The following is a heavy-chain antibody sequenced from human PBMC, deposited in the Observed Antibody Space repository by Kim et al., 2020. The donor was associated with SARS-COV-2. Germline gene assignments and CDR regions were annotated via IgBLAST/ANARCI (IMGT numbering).Heavy chain of an antibody. CDR2: ISGSGGNT. CDR3: AKDSGWGYSSSWYEGAYYYYYGMDV. J-gene: IGHJ6*02. Sequence: GGSLRLSCAASGFTFSSYAMSWVRQAPGKGLEWVSAISGSGGNTYYADSVKGRFTISRDNSKNTLYLQMNSLRAEDTAVYYCAKDSGWGYSSSWYEGAYYYYYGMDVWGQGTTVTVSS. V-gene: IGHV3-23*01. CDR1: GFTFSSYA. D-gene: IGHD6-13*01.